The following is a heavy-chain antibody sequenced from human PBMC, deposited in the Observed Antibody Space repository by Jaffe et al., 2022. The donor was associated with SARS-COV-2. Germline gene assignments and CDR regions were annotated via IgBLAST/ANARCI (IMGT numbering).Heavy chain of an antibody. V-gene: IGHV1-46*01. CDR2: INPSGGST. D-gene: IGHD3-22*01. Sequence: QVQLVQSGAEVKKPGASVKVSCKASGYTFTSYYMHWVRQAPGQGLEWMGIINPSGGSTSYAQKFQGRVTMTRDTSTSTVYMELSSLRSEDTAVYYCARVPTPYYYDSSGASDAFDIWGQGTMVTVSS. CDR1: GYTFTSYY. CDR3: ARVPTPYYYDSSGASDAFDI. J-gene: IGHJ3*02.